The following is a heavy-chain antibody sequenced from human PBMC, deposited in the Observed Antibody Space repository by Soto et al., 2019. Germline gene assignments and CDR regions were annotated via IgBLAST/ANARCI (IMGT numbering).Heavy chain of an antibody. Sequence: QVQLQESGPGLVKPSQTLSLTCTVSGGSNSSGDYYWSWIRQPPGKGLEWIGYIYYSGSTYYNPSLKNRITLSVDTPKNQLSLKLSSVTAADTAVYYCARAFDDSSGYYGGLGYWGQGTLVTVSS. J-gene: IGHJ4*02. V-gene: IGHV4-30-4*01. D-gene: IGHD3-22*01. CDR2: IYYSGST. CDR3: ARAFDDSSGYYGGLGY. CDR1: GGSNSSGDYY.